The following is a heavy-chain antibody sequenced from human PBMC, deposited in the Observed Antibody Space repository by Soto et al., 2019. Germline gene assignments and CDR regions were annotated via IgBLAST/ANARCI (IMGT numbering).Heavy chain of an antibody. CDR1: GFTFSSYG. V-gene: IGHV3-30*18. D-gene: IGHD3-22*01. J-gene: IGHJ4*02. CDR3: AKDTINDSSGYYYGYDY. CDR2: ISYDGSNK. Sequence: GGSLRLSCAASGFTFSSYGMHWVRQAPGKGLEWVAVISYDGSNKYYADSVKGRFTISRDNSKNTLYLQMNSLRAEDTAVYYCAKDTINDSSGYYYGYDYWGQGTLVTVSS.